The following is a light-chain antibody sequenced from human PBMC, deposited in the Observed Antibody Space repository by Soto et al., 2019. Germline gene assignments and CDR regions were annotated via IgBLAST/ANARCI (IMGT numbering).Light chain of an antibody. V-gene: IGLV2-14*01. CDR2: EVT. J-gene: IGLJ1*01. CDR3: SSYTSSTPYV. Sequence: QSVLTQPASVSGSPGQSITISCTGTSSDVGGYNFVSWYQQKPGKAPKLLIYEVTHRPSGISDRFSGSKSGNTASLTISGLQDEDEADYYCSSYTSSTPYVFGTGTKVTVL. CDR1: SSDVGGYNF.